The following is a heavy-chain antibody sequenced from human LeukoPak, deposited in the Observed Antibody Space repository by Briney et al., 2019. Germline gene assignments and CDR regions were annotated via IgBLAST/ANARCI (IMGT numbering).Heavy chain of an antibody. CDR1: GGSFSGYY. V-gene: IGHV4-34*01. Sequence: SETLSLTCAVYGGSFSGYYWSWIRQPPGKGLEWIGEINHSGSTNYNPSLKSRVTISVGTSKNQFSLKLSSVTAADTAVYYCAREPTAYCTNSVCYFGLVDWGQGTLVTVSS. J-gene: IGHJ4*02. CDR3: AREPTAYCTNSVCYFGLVD. CDR2: INHSGST. D-gene: IGHD2-8*01.